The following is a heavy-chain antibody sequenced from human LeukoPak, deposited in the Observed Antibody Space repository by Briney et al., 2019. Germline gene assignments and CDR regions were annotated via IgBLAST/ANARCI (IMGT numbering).Heavy chain of an antibody. Sequence: PGGSLRLSCAASGFSLSSYEMHWVRQAPGKGLEWISYIAASGSPIYYADSVKGRFTISRDNSKNSLYLQMNSLRTEDTALYYCAKGIAARPWLDYYYMDVWGKGTTVTVTS. D-gene: IGHD6-6*01. J-gene: IGHJ6*03. CDR1: GFSLSSYE. CDR3: AKGIAARPWLDYYYMDV. CDR2: IAASGSPI. V-gene: IGHV3-48*03.